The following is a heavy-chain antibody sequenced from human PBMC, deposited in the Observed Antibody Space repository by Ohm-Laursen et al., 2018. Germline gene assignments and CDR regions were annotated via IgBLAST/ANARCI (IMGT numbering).Heavy chain of an antibody. CDR1: GFTLADYA. CDR3: AKAISFGYSSGWVPID. CDR2: ISWNSGSI. Sequence: SLRLSCAASGFTLADYAMHWVRQAPGKGLEWVSGISWNSGSIGYADSVKGRFTISRDNAKNSLYLQMNSLRAEDTALYYCAKAISFGYSSGWVPIDWGQGTLVTVSS. V-gene: IGHV3-9*01. D-gene: IGHD6-19*01. J-gene: IGHJ4*02.